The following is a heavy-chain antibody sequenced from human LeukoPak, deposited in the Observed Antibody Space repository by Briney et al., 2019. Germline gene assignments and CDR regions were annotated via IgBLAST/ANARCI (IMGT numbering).Heavy chain of an antibody. CDR2: ISAYNGNT. Sequence: GASVKVSCKASGYTFTSYGISWVRQAPGQGLEWMGWISAYNGNTNYAQKLQGRVTMTTDTSTSTAYMELRSLRSDDTAVYYCARVPPPNYDILTGYYDEHYFDYWGQGTLVTVSS. V-gene: IGHV1-18*01. CDR1: GYTFTSYG. J-gene: IGHJ4*02. D-gene: IGHD3-9*01. CDR3: ARVPPPNYDILTGYYDEHYFDY.